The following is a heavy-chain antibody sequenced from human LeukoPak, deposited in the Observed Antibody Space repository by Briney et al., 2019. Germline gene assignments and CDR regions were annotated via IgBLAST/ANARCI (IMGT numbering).Heavy chain of an antibody. CDR3: ARGNYYDSSSYYYPFDY. Sequence: ASVKVSCKASGYTFTSYAIHWVRQAPGQRLEWMGWINAANGNRKFSQKFQDRVTITREPSATTAYMELNSLTSEDTAVYYCARGNYYDSSSYYYPFDYWGQGTLVTVSS. J-gene: IGHJ4*02. V-gene: IGHV1-3*01. CDR2: INAANGNR. CDR1: GYTFTSYA. D-gene: IGHD3-22*01.